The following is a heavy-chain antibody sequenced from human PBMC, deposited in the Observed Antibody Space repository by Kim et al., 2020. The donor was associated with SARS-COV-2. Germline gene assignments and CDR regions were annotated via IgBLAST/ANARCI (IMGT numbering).Heavy chain of an antibody. D-gene: IGHD3-3*01. J-gene: IGHJ3*02. V-gene: IGHV3-30-3*01. CDR1: GFTFSSYA. CDR3: ARDPLTYYDFWSGYWGAFDI. Sequence: GGSLRLSCAASGFTFSSYAMHWVRQAPGKGLEWVAVISYDGSNKYYADSVKGRFTISRDNSKNTLYLQMNSLRAEDTAVYYCARDPLTYYDFWSGYWGAFDIWGQGTMVTVSS. CDR2: ISYDGSNK.